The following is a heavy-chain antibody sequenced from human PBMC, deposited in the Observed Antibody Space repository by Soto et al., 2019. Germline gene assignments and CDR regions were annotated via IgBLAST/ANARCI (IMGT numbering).Heavy chain of an antibody. V-gene: IGHV6-1*01. Sequence: PSQTLSLTCAISGYSVSSNSAAWNWIRQSTSRGLEWLGRTYYRSKWYNDYAVSVKSRITLNPDTSKNQFSLQLNSVTPEDTAVYYCARERSWEWLVPYYFDYWGQGTLVTVSS. CDR1: GYSVSSNSAA. CDR2: TYYRSKWYN. D-gene: IGHD6-19*01. J-gene: IGHJ4*02. CDR3: ARERSWEWLVPYYFDY.